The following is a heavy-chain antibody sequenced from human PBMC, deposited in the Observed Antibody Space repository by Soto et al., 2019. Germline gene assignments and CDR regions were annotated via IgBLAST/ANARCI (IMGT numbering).Heavy chain of an antibody. CDR3: ATGVVIPHYYYYGMDV. V-gene: IGHV1-24*01. J-gene: IGHJ6*02. Sequence: ASVKISCKVSGYTLTELSMHWVRQAPGKGLEWMGGFDPEDGETIYAQKFQGRVTMTEDTSTDTAYMELSSLRSEDTAVYYCATGVVIPHYYYYGMDVWGQGTTVTVSS. CDR1: GYTLTELS. CDR2: FDPEDGET. D-gene: IGHD3-3*01.